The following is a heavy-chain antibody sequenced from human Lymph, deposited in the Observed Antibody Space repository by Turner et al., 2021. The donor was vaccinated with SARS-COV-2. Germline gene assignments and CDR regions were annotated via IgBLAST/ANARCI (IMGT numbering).Heavy chain of an antibody. CDR2: IRSKAYGGTT. CDR3: TRVKYCTGGSCYGYHFDY. Sequence: EVQLVESGGGLVQPGQSLRLSCTASGFTFGDYAMSWVHQAPGKGLEWVGFIRSKAYGGTTQYAASVKGRFTISRDDSKSIAYLQMNSLKTEDTAVYYCTRVKYCTGGSCYGYHFDYWGQGTLVTVSS. V-gene: IGHV3-49*04. CDR1: GFTFGDYA. D-gene: IGHD2-15*01. J-gene: IGHJ4*02.